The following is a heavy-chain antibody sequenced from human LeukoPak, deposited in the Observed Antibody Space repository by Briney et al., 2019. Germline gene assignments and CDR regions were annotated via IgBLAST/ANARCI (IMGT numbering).Heavy chain of an antibody. CDR1: GFTFSSYW. CDR2: INSDGSST. Sequence: PGGSLRLSCAASGFTFSSYWMHWVRQAPGKGLVWVSRINSDGSSTTYADSVKGRFTISRDNAKNTLHLQMNSLRAEDTAVYYCARVDLVVAATYHAFDIWGQGTMVTVSS. D-gene: IGHD2-15*01. CDR3: ARVDLVVAATYHAFDI. V-gene: IGHV3-74*01. J-gene: IGHJ3*02.